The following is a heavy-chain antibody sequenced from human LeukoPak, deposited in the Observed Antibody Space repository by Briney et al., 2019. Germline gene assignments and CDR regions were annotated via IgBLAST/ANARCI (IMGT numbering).Heavy chain of an antibody. Sequence: GGSLRLSCAASGFTFSSYAMSWVRQAPGKGLEWVSAISGSGGSTYYADSVKGRFAISRDNSKNTLYLQMNSLRAEDTAVYYCAKAYWYGNYYYGMDVRGQGTTVTVSS. J-gene: IGHJ6*02. V-gene: IGHV3-23*01. D-gene: IGHD2-21*01. CDR1: GFTFSSYA. CDR2: ISGSGGST. CDR3: AKAYWYGNYYYGMDV.